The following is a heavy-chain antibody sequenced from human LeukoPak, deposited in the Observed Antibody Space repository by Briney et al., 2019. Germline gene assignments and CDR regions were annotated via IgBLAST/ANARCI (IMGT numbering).Heavy chain of an antibody. D-gene: IGHD3-16*02. Sequence: PGGSLRLSCAASGFTFSSYSMNWVRQAPGKGLEWVSSISSSSSYIYYADSVKGRFTISRDNAKNSLYLQMNSLRAEDTAVYYCAIITSGGVIVQPFDYWGQGTLVTVSS. CDR1: GFTFSSYS. CDR2: ISSSSSYI. J-gene: IGHJ4*02. V-gene: IGHV3-21*01. CDR3: AIITSGGVIVQPFDY.